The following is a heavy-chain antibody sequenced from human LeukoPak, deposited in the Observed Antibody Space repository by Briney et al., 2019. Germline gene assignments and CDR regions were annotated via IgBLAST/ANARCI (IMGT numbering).Heavy chain of an antibody. CDR2: ISSSGNTI. V-gene: IGHV3-11*04. J-gene: IGHJ4*02. CDR1: GFTFSDYY. Sequence: GGSLRLSCAASGFTFSDYYITWIRQAPGKGLEWISYISSSGNTINYADSVKGRFTISRDNAKNSLYLQMNSLRAEDTAVYYCARDRTTVTKGDLDYWGQGTLVTVSS. D-gene: IGHD4-17*01. CDR3: ARDRTTVTKGDLDY.